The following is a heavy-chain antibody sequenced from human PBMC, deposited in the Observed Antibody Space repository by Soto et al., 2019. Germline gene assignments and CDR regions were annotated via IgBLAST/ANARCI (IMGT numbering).Heavy chain of an antibody. CDR1: GFSLTTSGVG. CDR2: IYWDDDK. J-gene: IGHJ4*02. CDR3: AHRILRTVFGLVTTTAIDFDF. D-gene: IGHD3-3*01. V-gene: IGHV2-5*02. Sequence: ITLNESGPTVVKPAETLTLTCTFSGFSLTTSGVGVGWIRQSPGKAPEWLALIYWDDDKRYSASLKSRLTITKDTSKNQVVLTMASVDPADTATYYCAHRILRTVFGLVTTTAIDFDFWGQGTPVVVSS.